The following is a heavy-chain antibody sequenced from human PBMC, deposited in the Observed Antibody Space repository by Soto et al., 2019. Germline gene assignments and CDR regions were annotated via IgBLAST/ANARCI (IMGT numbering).Heavy chain of an antibody. CDR3: AADHTMFGVVILSY. Sequence: SVKVSCKASGSTFTSSAVPWVRQARGQRLEWIGWLVVATGNTNDAQKLQERVTITRDMSTSTAYMELSSLRSEDTAVYYCAADHTMFGVVILSYWGQGTGVTVSS. CDR1: GSTFTSSA. CDR2: LVVATGNT. V-gene: IGHV1-58*01. J-gene: IGHJ4*02. D-gene: IGHD3-3*01.